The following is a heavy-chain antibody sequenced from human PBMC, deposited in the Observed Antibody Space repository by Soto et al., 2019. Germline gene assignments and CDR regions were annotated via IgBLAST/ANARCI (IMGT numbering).Heavy chain of an antibody. CDR2: LSHDGGNI. Sequence: GGSLRLSCVAPDFSFTSYAMTWVRLVPGKGLQWVAALSHDGGNIYYRDSVRGRFTISRDNSRKTLYLQMDSLKGEDTAMYFCAKQMGTWVDTAIDFWGQGTQVTVPS. CDR1: DFSFTSYA. CDR3: AKQMGTWVDTAIDF. V-gene: IGHV3-23*01. D-gene: IGHD5-18*01. J-gene: IGHJ4*02.